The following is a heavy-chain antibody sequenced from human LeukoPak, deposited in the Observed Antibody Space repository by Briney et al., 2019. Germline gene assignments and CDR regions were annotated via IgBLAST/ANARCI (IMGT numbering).Heavy chain of an antibody. CDR2: ISSSGSTI. V-gene: IGHV3-48*03. J-gene: IGHJ4*02. D-gene: IGHD1-26*01. Sequence: GGSLRLSCAASGFTFSSYEMNWVRQAPGKGLEWVSYISSSGSTIYYADSVKGRFTISRDNLKNSLYLQMNSLRAEDTGAYYCARDLRVGAINFDYWGQGTLVTVSS. CDR3: ARDLRVGAINFDY. CDR1: GFTFSSYE.